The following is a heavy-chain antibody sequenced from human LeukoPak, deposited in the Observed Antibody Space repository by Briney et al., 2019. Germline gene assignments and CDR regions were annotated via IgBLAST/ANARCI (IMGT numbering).Heavy chain of an antibody. J-gene: IGHJ4*02. V-gene: IGHV4-30-2*01. CDR2: IYHSGST. CDR1: GGSISSGGYS. Sequence: SQTLSLTRAVSGGSISSGGYSWSWIRQPPGKGLEWIGYIYHSGSTYYNPSLKSRVTISVDRSKNQFSLKLSSVTAADTAVYYCARATYGDYYFDYWGQGTLVTVSS. D-gene: IGHD4-17*01. CDR3: ARATYGDYYFDY.